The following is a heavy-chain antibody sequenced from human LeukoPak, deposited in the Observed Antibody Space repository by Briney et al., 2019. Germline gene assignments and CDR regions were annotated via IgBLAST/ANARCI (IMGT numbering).Heavy chain of an antibody. D-gene: IGHD2-2*01. J-gene: IGHJ4*02. CDR1: GFTFSSYG. Sequence: GGSLRLSCAASGFTFSSYGMHWVRQAPGKGLEWVAVISYDGSNKYYADSVKGRFTISRDNSKNTLYLQMNSLRAEDTAVYYCAKATWQYPVFWGQGTLVTVSS. CDR3: AKATWQYPVF. V-gene: IGHV3-30*18. CDR2: ISYDGSNK.